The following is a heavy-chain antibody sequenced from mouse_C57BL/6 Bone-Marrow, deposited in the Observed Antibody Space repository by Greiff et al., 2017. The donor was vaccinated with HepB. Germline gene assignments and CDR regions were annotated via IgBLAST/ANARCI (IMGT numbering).Heavy chain of an antibody. CDR2: ISDGGSYT. V-gene: IGHV5-4*03. J-gene: IGHJ3*01. CDR3: ASRTGTEFAY. D-gene: IGHD4-1*01. CDR1: GFTFSSYA. Sequence: EVQVVESGGGLVKPGGSLKLSCAASGFTFSSYAMSWVRQTPEKRLEWVATISDGGSYTYYPDNVKGRFTISRDNAKNNLYLQMSHLKSEDTAMYYCASRTGTEFAYWGQGTLVTVSA.